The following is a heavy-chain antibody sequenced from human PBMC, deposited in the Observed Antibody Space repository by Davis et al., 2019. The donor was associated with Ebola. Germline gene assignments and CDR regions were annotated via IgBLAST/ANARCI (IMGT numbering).Heavy chain of an antibody. CDR3: ARDAEAMVTRWFDP. CDR1: GFTFSSYW. CDR2: INSEGSST. Sequence: GESLKISCAASGFTFSSYWMHWVRQAPGKGLVWVSRINSEGSSTSYADSVKGRFTISRDNAKNTLYLQMNSLRAEDTAVYYCARDAEAMVTRWFDPWGQGTLVTVSS. D-gene: IGHD5-18*01. V-gene: IGHV3-74*01. J-gene: IGHJ5*02.